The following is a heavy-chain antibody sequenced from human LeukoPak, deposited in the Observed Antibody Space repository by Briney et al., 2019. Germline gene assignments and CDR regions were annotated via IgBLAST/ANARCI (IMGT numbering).Heavy chain of an antibody. CDR1: GDSVSSNTAA. J-gene: IGHJ4*02. CDR3: ATDVLDSSGY. V-gene: IGHV6-1*01. Sequence: SQTLSLTCAISGDSVSSNTAAWNWIRQSPSRGLEWMGRTNYRSQWHNDYAVSLKSRVTINPDTSKNQFSLQLNSVTPEDTAVYYCATDVLDSSGYWGQGTLVTVSS. D-gene: IGHD3-22*01. CDR2: TNYRSQWHN.